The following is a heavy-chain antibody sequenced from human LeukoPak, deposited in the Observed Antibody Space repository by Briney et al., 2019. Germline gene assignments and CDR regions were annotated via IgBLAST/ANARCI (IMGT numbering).Heavy chain of an antibody. Sequence: ASVKVSCKASGYTFTSYYMHWVRQAPGQGPEWMGLINPSDGTISYAQKFQGRATMTRDTSTSTVYMELNGLKSEDTAVYYCARGPSMAKDYYGMDVWGQGTTVTVSS. V-gene: IGHV1-46*01. CDR3: ARGPSMAKDYYGMDV. CDR2: INPSDGTI. J-gene: IGHJ6*02. D-gene: IGHD2/OR15-2a*01. CDR1: GYTFTSYY.